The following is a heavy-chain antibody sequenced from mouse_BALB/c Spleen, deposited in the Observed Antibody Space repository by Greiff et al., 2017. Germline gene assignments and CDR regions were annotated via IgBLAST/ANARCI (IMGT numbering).Heavy chain of an antibody. J-gene: IGHJ3*01. CDR1: GYTFTDYE. Sequence: QVQLQQSGAELVRPGASVKLSCKALGYTFTDYEMHWVKQTPVHGLEWIGAIHPGSGGTAYNQKFKGKATLTADTSSSTAYMELSSLTSEDSAVYFCARRDYGTAWFAYWGQGTLVTVSA. CDR2: IHPGSGGT. CDR3: ARRDYGTAWFAY. D-gene: IGHD1-1*01. V-gene: IGHV1-15*01.